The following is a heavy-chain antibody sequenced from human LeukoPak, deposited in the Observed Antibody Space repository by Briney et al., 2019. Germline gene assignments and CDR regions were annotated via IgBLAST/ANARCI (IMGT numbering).Heavy chain of an antibody. J-gene: IGHJ4*02. CDR1: GFTFSNYA. Sequence: GALTLSCEASGFTFSNYAMSWVRQAPGKGLEWVSSMSGSGGSTYYADSVKGRFTISRDNSKNTLYLQMNNLRAEDTALYYCAKNQGQWLVPVDYWGQGTLVTVSS. V-gene: IGHV3-23*01. D-gene: IGHD6-19*01. CDR3: AKNQGQWLVPVDY. CDR2: MSGSGGST.